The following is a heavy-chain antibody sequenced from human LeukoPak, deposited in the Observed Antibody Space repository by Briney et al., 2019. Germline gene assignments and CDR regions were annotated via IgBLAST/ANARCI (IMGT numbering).Heavy chain of an antibody. CDR2: IIPILGIA. J-gene: IGHJ5*02. V-gene: IGHV1-69*04. Sequence: GASVKVSCKASGGTFSSYAISWARQAPGQGLEWMGRIIPILGIANYAQKFQGRVTITADKSTSTAYMELSSLRSEDTAVYYCASAGTLGYCSGGSCPNWFDPWGQGTLVTVSS. D-gene: IGHD2-15*01. CDR3: ASAGTLGYCSGGSCPNWFDP. CDR1: GGTFSSYA.